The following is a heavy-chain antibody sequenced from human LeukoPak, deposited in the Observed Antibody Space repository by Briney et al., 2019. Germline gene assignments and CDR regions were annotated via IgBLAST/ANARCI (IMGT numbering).Heavy chain of an antibody. CDR3: ARSHYDILTGYYYYGMDV. J-gene: IGHJ6*02. CDR1: GFSFSSYE. D-gene: IGHD3-9*01. CDR2: ISSSGSTI. V-gene: IGHV3-48*03. Sequence: GGSLRLSCAASGFSFSSYEMNWVRQAPGKGLEWVSYISSSGSTIYYADSVKGRFTISRDNAKNSLYLQMNSLRAEDTAVYYCARSHYDILTGYYYYGMDVWGQGTLVTVSS.